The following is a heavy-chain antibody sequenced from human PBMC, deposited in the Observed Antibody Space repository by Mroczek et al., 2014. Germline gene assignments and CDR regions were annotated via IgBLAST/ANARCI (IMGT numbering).Heavy chain of an antibody. V-gene: IGHV3-30*18. Sequence: ESGGGVVQPGRSLRLSCAASGFTFSSYGMHWVRQAPGKGLEWVAVISYDGSNKYYADSVKGRFTISRDNSKNTLYLQMNSLRAEDTAVYYCAKVNQWLAQSPTFAFDYWGQGTLVTVSS. CDR1: GFTFSSYG. D-gene: IGHD6-19*01. CDR2: ISYDGSNK. J-gene: IGHJ4*02. CDR3: AKVNQWLAQSPTFAFDY.